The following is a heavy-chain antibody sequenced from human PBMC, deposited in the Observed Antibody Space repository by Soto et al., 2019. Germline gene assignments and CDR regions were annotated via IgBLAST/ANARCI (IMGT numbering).Heavy chain of an antibody. Sequence: GGSLRLSCAASGFTFSSYSTNWVRQAPGKGLEWVSSISSSSSYIYYADSVKGRFTISRDNAKNSLYLQMNSLRAEDTAVYYCARDKSSGYYWYDAFDIWGQGTMVTVSS. CDR2: ISSSSSYI. J-gene: IGHJ3*02. CDR1: GFTFSSYS. CDR3: ARDKSSGYYWYDAFDI. V-gene: IGHV3-21*01. D-gene: IGHD3-22*01.